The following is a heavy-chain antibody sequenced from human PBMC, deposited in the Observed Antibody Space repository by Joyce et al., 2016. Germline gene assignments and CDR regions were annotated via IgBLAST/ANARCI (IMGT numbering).Heavy chain of an antibody. J-gene: IGHJ5*02. CDR1: GASITDNNYY. Sequence: QVRLQESGPGLVRPSQTLSLVCTVSGASITDNNYYWSWIRQTPDMGLEWIGFLCYTGNSRYNPSLRSRPTLSFDTSKNQFSLRLTSVTAADTAVYFCARSYWNYGAFNAWGQGTLVTVSS. CDR3: ARSYWNYGAFNA. D-gene: IGHD1-7*01. CDR2: LCYTGNS. V-gene: IGHV4-30-4*08.